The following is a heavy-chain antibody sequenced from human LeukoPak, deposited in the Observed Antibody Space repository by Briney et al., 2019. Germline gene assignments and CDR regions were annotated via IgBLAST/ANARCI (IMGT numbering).Heavy chain of an antibody. CDR3: ARDSRKQDGRYFQH. Sequence: PSETLSLTCTVSGGSISSGGYYWSWLRQHPGKGLEWIGYIYYSGSTYYNPSLKSRVTISVDTSKNQFSLKLSSVTAADTAVYYCARDSRKQDGRYFQHWGQGTLVTVSS. J-gene: IGHJ1*01. V-gene: IGHV4-31*03. D-gene: IGHD4-17*01. CDR1: GGSISSGGYY. CDR2: IYYSGST.